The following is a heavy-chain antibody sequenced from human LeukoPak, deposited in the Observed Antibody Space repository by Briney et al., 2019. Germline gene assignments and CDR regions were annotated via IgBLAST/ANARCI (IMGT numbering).Heavy chain of an antibody. CDR3: ARQTGSGLFILP. D-gene: IGHD3/OR15-3a*01. J-gene: IGHJ4*02. V-gene: IGHV4-61*02. CDR2: SYTGGST. CDR1: GGSISIGSYY. Sequence: TLSLTCTVSGGSISIGSYYWSWIRQPAGKGLEWIGRSYTGGSTNDNPSLKSRVTISVDTSKNQFSLRLTSVTAADTAVYYCARQTGSGLFILPGGQGTLVTVSS.